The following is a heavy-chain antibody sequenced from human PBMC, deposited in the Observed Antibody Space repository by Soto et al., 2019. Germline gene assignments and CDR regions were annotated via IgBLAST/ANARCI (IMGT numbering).Heavy chain of an antibody. V-gene: IGHV1-69*02. CDR2: IIPILGIA. J-gene: IGHJ4*02. CDR3: AIQYYYDSSGYRRDY. D-gene: IGHD3-22*01. Sequence: QVQLVQSGAEVKKPGSSVKVSCKASGGTFSSYTISWVRQAPGQGLEWMGRIIPILGIANYAQKFQGRVTIXXDXSXXTAYMELSSLRSEDTAVYYCAIQYYYDSSGYRRDYWGQGTLVTVSS. CDR1: GGTFSSYT.